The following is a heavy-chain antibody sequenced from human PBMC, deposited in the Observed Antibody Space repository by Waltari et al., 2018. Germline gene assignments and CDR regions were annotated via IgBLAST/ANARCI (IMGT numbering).Heavy chain of an antibody. CDR3: ARGDGGSGLGASDI. D-gene: IGHD3-3*01. Sequence: QVQLVESGGGVVQSGGSLSLSGVGSGLTFSTLVMNWVRQAPGKGLEWVAVIWDDGTNKNYADSVKGRFTISRDNSKNTLYLEMNSLRAEDTAVYFCARGDGGSGLGASDIWGQGTMVTVSS. J-gene: IGHJ3*02. CDR1: GLTFSTLV. CDR2: IWDDGTNK. V-gene: IGHV3-33*01.